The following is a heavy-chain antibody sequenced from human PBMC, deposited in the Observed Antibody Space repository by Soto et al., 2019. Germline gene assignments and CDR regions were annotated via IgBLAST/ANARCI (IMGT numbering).Heavy chain of an antibody. V-gene: IGHV4-34*01. CDR1: GGSFSGYY. CDR2: INQSGST. D-gene: IGHD3-10*01. J-gene: IGHJ6*02. Sequence: SETLSLICAVYGGSFSGYYWSWIRQPPGKGLEWIGEINQSGSTNYNPSLKSRVTISVDTSKNQFSLKLSSVTAADTAVYYCARERITMVRGVTYYYYGMDVWGQGTTVTVSS. CDR3: ARERITMVRGVTYYYYGMDV.